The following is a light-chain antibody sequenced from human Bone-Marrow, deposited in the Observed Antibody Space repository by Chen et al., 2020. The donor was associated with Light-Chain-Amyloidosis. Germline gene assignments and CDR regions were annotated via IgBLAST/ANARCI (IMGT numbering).Light chain of an antibody. CDR3: QQYGTSPLT. J-gene: IGKJ4*01. V-gene: IGKV3-20*01. Sequence: EIVLTPSPGTLSLSPGEGANLSCRASQTISSNYLPWYQQKFGQAPRLLIYGSSSRATGIPDRFTGSGSGTDFTLTINRLEPEDVAMYYCQQYGTSPLTFGGGTKVEIK. CDR2: GSS. CDR1: QTISSNY.